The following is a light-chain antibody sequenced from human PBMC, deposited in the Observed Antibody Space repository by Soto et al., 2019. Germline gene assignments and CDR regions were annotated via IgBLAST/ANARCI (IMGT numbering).Light chain of an antibody. CDR1: SSDFGSYNL. J-gene: IGLJ1*01. V-gene: IGLV2-23*02. Sequence: QSVLTQPASVSGSPGQSITFSCTGTSSDFGSYNLVSWYQQHPGKAPKLMISEVSKRPSGVSNRFSGSKSGNTASLTISGLQAEDEADYYCCSYAGSGTFYVFGTGTKVTVL. CDR2: EVS. CDR3: CSYAGSGTFYV.